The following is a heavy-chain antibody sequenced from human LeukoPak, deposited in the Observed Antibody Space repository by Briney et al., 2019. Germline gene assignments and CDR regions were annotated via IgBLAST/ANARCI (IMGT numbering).Heavy chain of an antibody. CDR2: ICYSGTT. CDR3: ARIDSSTTFDP. CDR1: GGSISSYY. Sequence: SETLSLTCTVSGGSISSYYWSWIRQPPGKGLEWIGYICYSGTTNYNPSLKSRVTISVDTSKNQFSLKLSSVTAADTAVYYCARIDSSTTFDPWGQGTLVTVSS. V-gene: IGHV4-59*01. D-gene: IGHD6-13*01. J-gene: IGHJ5*02.